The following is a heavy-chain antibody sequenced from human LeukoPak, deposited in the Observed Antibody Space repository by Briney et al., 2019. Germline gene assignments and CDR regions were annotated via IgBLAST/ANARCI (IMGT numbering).Heavy chain of an antibody. CDR3: ARSTPEDIVVVPAAIPGYFQH. Sequence: GGSLRLSCAASGFTFSDYYMSWIRQAPGKGLEWVSYISSNGSTIYYADSVKGRFTISRDNAKNSLYLQMNSLRAEDTAVYYCARSTPEDIVVVPAAIPGYFQHWGQGTLVTVSS. D-gene: IGHD2-2*02. J-gene: IGHJ1*01. V-gene: IGHV3-11*01. CDR1: GFTFSDYY. CDR2: ISSNGSTI.